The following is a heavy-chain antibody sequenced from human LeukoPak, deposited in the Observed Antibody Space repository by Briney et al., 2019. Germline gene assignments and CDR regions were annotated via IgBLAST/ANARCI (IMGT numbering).Heavy chain of an antibody. CDR1: GYTFTGYY. CDR3: AVGVRSSGSYQIWGHAFDI. J-gene: IGHJ3*02. CDR2: INPNSGGT. V-gene: IGHV1-2*02. Sequence: ASVKVSCKASGYTFTGYYMHWVRQAPGQGLEWMGWINPNSGGTNYAQKFQGRVTITRNTSINTAYMELSSLRSEDTAVYYCAVGVRSSGSYQIWGHAFDIWGQGTMVTVSS. D-gene: IGHD3-10*01.